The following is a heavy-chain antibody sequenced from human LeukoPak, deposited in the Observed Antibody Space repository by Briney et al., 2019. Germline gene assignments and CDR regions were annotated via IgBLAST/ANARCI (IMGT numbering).Heavy chain of an antibody. CDR2: ARNKPNSCST. V-gene: IGHV3-72*01. CDR1: GFTFSDHH. CDR3: TRVLTTDRGWYTFEF. Sequence: GGSLRLSCEGSGFTFSDHHMDRVRQAPGMGLEWVGRGPARNKPNSCSTQYATSVRGRFTISRDDSKNSLYLQISSLTTEDTAMYYCTRVLTTDRGWYTFEFWGQGVLVTVSS. D-gene: IGHD6-19*01. J-gene: IGHJ4*02.